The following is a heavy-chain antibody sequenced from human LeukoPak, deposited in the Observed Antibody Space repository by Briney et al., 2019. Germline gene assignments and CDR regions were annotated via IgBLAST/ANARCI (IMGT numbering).Heavy chain of an antibody. CDR3: ARRPAIIMDRGVVYYFDS. CDR1: GDSISSSDSY. Sequence: SETLSLTCTVSGDSISSSDSYWGWIRQPPGKGLEWFGTIYYSGSTYYNPSLKSRVSISLDTSKKQFSLKLTSVTAADTAVYYCARRPAIIMDRGVVYYFDSWGQGILVTVSS. D-gene: IGHD3-10*01. J-gene: IGHJ4*02. V-gene: IGHV4-39*01. CDR2: IYYSGST.